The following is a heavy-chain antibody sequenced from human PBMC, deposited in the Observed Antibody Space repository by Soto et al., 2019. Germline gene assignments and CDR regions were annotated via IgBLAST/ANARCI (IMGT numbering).Heavy chain of an antibody. D-gene: IGHD3-22*01. V-gene: IGHV4-34*01. J-gene: IGHJ5*02. CDR1: GGSFSTYY. CDR3: LGWLGSNWLDP. Sequence: QVQPQQWGTGLLKPSETLSLTCAVYGGSFSTYYWNWIRQPPGKGLEWIGEINHSGNTQYNPSLKSRVTMSLDTSKNQFSLKLTSVTAADTAFYYCLGWLGSNWLDPWGQGTLVTVSS. CDR2: INHSGNT.